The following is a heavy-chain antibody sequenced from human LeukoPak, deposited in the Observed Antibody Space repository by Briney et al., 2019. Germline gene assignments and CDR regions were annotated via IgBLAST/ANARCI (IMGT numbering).Heavy chain of an antibody. Sequence: ASVKVSCKASGYTFLHYGISWVRQAPGQGLEWMGIINPTGGSTTYAQKFQGRVTMTRDMSTSTVHMELSSLRSEDTAVYFCARGVLMVYAKQSSLDYWGQGTLVTVSS. D-gene: IGHD2-8*02. V-gene: IGHV1-46*01. J-gene: IGHJ4*02. CDR1: GYTFLHYG. CDR3: ARGVLMVYAKQSSLDY. CDR2: INPTGGST.